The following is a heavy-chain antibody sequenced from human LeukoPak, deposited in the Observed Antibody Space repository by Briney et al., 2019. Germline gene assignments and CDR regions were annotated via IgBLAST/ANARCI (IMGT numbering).Heavy chain of an antibody. J-gene: IGHJ5*02. CDR2: IYYSGST. Sequence: PSETLSLTCTVSGGSISSGGYYWSWIRQHPGKGLEWIGYIYYSGSTYYNPSLESRVTISVDTSKNQFSLKLSSVTAADTAVYYCARGTMVRGFGPWGQGTLVTVSS. CDR1: GGSISSGGYY. D-gene: IGHD3-10*01. V-gene: IGHV4-31*03. CDR3: ARGTMVRGFGP.